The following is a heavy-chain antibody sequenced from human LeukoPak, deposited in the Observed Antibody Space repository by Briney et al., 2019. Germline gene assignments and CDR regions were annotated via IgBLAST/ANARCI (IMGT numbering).Heavy chain of an antibody. V-gene: IGHV3-74*01. J-gene: IGHJ4*02. CDR3: ARDRYYISGY. D-gene: IGHD3-10*01. CDR1: GFTFSSTW. CDR2: ITSDGSST. Sequence: GGSLRLSCAASGFTFSSTWMNWVRQGPGKGLEWVSRITSDGSSTIYADSVKGRFTISRDNAKSTVYLQMNSLRAEDTAVHFCARDRYYISGYWGQGAPVTVSS.